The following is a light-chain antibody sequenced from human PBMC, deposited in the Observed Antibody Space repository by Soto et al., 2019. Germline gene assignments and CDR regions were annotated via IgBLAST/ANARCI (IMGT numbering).Light chain of an antibody. Sequence: DIVMTQSPDSLAVSLGERATINCKSSQSVLYISNNKNYLAWYQQKPGQPPKLLIYWASTRESGVPDRFSGSGSGKDFTLTISSLQAEDVAVYFCHQYYSTPWTFGQGTKVEIK. CDR3: HQYYSTPWT. CDR1: QSVLYISNNKNY. J-gene: IGKJ1*01. CDR2: WAS. V-gene: IGKV4-1*01.